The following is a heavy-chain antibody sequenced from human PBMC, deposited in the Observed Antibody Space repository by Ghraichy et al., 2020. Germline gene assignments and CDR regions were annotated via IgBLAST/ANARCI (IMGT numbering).Heavy chain of an antibody. D-gene: IGHD3-10*01. CDR1: GGSISSSSYY. Sequence: LSLTCTVSGGSISSSSYYWGWIRQPPGKGLEWIGSIYYSGSTYYNPSLKSRVTISVDTSKNQFSLKLSSVTAADTAVYYCASLYGSGSYYNGVSDYWGQGTLVTVSS. V-gene: IGHV4-39*01. J-gene: IGHJ4*02. CDR3: ASLYGSGSYYNGVSDY. CDR2: IYYSGST.